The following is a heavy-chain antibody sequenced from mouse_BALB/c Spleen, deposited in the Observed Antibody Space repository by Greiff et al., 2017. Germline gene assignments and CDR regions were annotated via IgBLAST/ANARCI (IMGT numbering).Heavy chain of an antibody. J-gene: IGHJ4*01. CDR2: INPSNGRT. Sequence: VQLQQPGAELVKPGASVKLSCKASGYTFTSYWMHWVKQRPGQGLEWIGEINPSNGRTNYNEKFKSKATLTVDKSSSTAYMQLSSLTSEDSAVYYCEGYDYDAMDYWGQGTAGTVSS. CDR3: EGYDYDAMDY. V-gene: IGHV1S81*02. CDR1: GYTFTSYW.